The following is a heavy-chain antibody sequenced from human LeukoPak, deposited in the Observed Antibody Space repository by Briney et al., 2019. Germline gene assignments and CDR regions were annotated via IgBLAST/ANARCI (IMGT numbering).Heavy chain of an antibody. V-gene: IGHV4-59*01. Sequence: SETLSLTCTVSGGSISSYYWSWIRQPPGKGLEWIGYIYYSGSTNYNPSLKSRVTISVDTSKNQFSLKLSSVTAADTAVYHCARDNIVVAANWFDPWGQGTLVTVSS. D-gene: IGHD2-2*01. CDR1: GGSISSYY. CDR2: IYYSGST. CDR3: ARDNIVVAANWFDP. J-gene: IGHJ5*02.